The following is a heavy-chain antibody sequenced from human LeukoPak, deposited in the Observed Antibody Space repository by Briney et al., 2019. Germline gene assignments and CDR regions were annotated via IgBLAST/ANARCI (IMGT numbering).Heavy chain of an antibody. CDR2: IYYSGST. CDR3: ARRARGAKLGTPALDI. V-gene: IGHV4-39*01. J-gene: IGHJ3*02. Sequence: AWSLSGARKVAGGSVSSGSSYWGWPCQPKGKGLEWIGSIYYSGSTYSNPSIRRRATLSVDTSKNQYFLMLSFVTPAATAVDYCARRARGAKLGTPALDIWGQGTMV. D-gene: IGHD2-15*01. CDR1: GGSVSSGSSY.